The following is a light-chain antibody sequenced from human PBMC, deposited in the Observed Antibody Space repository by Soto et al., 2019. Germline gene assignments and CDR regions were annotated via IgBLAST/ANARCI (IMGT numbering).Light chain of an antibody. CDR3: QQRSNWPPWT. Sequence: EVVLTQSPATLSLSPGQRATLSCRASQSVGKFLSWYQQKPGQAPRLLIYDASNRATGIPARFSGSGSGTDFTLTISSLEPEDFAVYYCQQRSNWPPWTFGQGTKVDIK. V-gene: IGKV3-11*01. CDR2: DAS. J-gene: IGKJ1*01. CDR1: QSVGKF.